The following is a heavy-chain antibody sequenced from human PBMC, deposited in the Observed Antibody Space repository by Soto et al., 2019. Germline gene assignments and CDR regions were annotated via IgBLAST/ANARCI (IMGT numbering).Heavy chain of an antibody. J-gene: IGHJ3*02. D-gene: IGHD4-17*01. CDR2: ISRSGSPI. CDR1: GFALTSYE. V-gene: IGHV3-48*03. Sequence: ESGGGLVQPGGSLRLSCAAFGFALTSYEMDWVRQAPGKGLEWVSHISRSGSPIYYADSVKGRFTISRDNAKNSIYLQMSSLRAEDTAVYYCARVYDDYIIDAFDMWGQGTMVTVSS. CDR3: ARVYDDYIIDAFDM.